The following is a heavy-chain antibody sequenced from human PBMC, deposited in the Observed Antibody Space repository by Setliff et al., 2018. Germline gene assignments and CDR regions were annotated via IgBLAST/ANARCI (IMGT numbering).Heavy chain of an antibody. D-gene: IGHD6-19*01. CDR1: GYTLTELS. Sequence: ASVKVSCKVSGYTLTELSMHWVRQAPGQGLEWMGWINPNSGGTNYAQKFQGWVTMTRDTSISTAYMELSRLRSDDTAVYYCARRVRIAVLNLYYFEYWGQGTLVTVSS. V-gene: IGHV1-2*04. CDR3: ARRVRIAVLNLYYFEY. CDR2: INPNSGGT. J-gene: IGHJ4*02.